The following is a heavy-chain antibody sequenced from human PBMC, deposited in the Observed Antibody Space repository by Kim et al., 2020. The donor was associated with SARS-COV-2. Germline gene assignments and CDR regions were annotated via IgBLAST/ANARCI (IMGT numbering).Heavy chain of an antibody. Sequence: GGSLRLSCAASGFNFGDWGMSWVRHKPGRGLEWICGITWEGEKTGYVDAVRGRFTISRDVAQRSLYLQMDSLRAEDTAIYFCARDNVYSKSGFHGLLFD. CDR3: ARDNVYSKSGFHGLLFD. CDR2: ITWEGEKT. J-gene: IGHJ4*01. D-gene: IGHD6-13*01. CDR1: GFNFGDWG. V-gene: IGHV3-20*04.